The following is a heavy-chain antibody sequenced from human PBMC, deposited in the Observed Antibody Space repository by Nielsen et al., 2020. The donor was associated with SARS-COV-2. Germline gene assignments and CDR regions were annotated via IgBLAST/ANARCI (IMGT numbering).Heavy chain of an antibody. D-gene: IGHD3-22*01. CDR1: GGSISSGDYY. J-gene: IGHJ5*02. CDR3: ARDLGGIVGIDSSGYYGWFDP. Sequence: LRLSCTVSGGSISSGDYYWSWIRQPPGKGLEWIGYIYYSGSTYYNPSLKSRVTISVDTSKNQFSLKLSSVTAADTAVYYCARDLGGIVGIDSSGYYGWFDPWGQGTLVTVSS. CDR2: IYYSGST. V-gene: IGHV4-30-4*01.